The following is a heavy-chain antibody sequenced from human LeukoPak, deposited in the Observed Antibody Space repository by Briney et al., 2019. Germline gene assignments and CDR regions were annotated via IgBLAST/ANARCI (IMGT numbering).Heavy chain of an antibody. CDR2: INHSGST. Sequence: PSETLSLTCTVSGGSISSSSYYWSWIRQPPGKGLEWIGEINHSGSTNHNPSLKSRVTISVDTSKNQFSLKLSSVTAADTAVYYCARALRYRWFGELLAGYYFDYWGQGTLVTVSS. V-gene: IGHV4-39*07. D-gene: IGHD3-10*01. J-gene: IGHJ4*02. CDR1: GGSISSSSYY. CDR3: ARALRYRWFGELLAGYYFDY.